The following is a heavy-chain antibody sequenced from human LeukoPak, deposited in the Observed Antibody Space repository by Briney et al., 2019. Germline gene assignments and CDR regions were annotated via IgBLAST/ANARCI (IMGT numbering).Heavy chain of an antibody. V-gene: IGHV1-69*05. D-gene: IGHD2-8*01. CDR3: AFGLMVYAIVGDDY. J-gene: IGHJ4*02. CDR1: GGTFSSYA. CDR2: IIPIFGTA. Sequence: SVKVSCKASGGTFSSYAISWVRQAPGQGLEWMGRIIPIFGTANYAQRFQGRVTITTDESTSTAYMELSSLRSEDTAVYYCAFGLMVYAIVGDDYWGQGTLVTVSS.